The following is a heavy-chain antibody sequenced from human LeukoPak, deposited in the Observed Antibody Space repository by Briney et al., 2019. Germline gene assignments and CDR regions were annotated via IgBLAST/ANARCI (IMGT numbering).Heavy chain of an antibody. V-gene: IGHV3-21*01. CDR3: ARGGYSTVVTPFDY. CDR2: ISSSSSYI. CDR1: GFAFSSYS. J-gene: IGHJ4*02. D-gene: IGHD4-23*01. Sequence: GGSLRLSCAASGFAFSSYSMNWVRQAPGKGLEWVSSISSSSSYIYYADSVKGRFTISRDNAKNSLYLQMNSLRAEDTAVYYCARGGYSTVVTPFDYWGQGTLVTVSS.